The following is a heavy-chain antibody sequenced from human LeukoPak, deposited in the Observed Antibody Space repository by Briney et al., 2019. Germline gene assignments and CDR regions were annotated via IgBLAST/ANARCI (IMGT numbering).Heavy chain of an antibody. Sequence: GGSLRLSCTASGFTFSSYAMSWVRQAPGKGLEWVSGISGSGGSTYYADSVKGRFTISRDNSKNTLYLQMNSLRAEDTAVYYCAKEGNYGYAFDIWGQGTMVTVSS. D-gene: IGHD3-10*01. CDR2: ISGSGGST. CDR3: AKEGNYGYAFDI. CDR1: GFTFSSYA. V-gene: IGHV3-23*01. J-gene: IGHJ3*02.